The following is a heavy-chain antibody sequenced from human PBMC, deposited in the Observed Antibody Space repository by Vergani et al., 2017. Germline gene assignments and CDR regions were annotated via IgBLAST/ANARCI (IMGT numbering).Heavy chain of an antibody. Sequence: QVQLVQSGAEVKKPGASVKVSCKASGYTFTSYGISWVRQAPGQGLEWMGWISAYNGNTNYAQKLKGRVTMTTDTSTSTAYMELRSLRSDDTAGYYCARDPRIIYYYGSGSPQDWFDPWGQGTLVTVSS. V-gene: IGHV1-18*04. CDR1: GYTFTSYG. J-gene: IGHJ5*02. CDR3: ARDPRIIYYYGSGSPQDWFDP. D-gene: IGHD3-10*01. CDR2: ISAYNGNT.